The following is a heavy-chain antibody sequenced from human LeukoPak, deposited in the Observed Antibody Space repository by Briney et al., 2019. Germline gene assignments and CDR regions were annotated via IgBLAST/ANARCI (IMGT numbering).Heavy chain of an antibody. Sequence: SQTLSLTCTVSGGSISSGGYYWSWIRQHPGKSLEWIGYIYYSGSTYYNPSLKSRVTISVGTSKNQFSLKLSSVTAADTAVYYCARVGTAGGNYFDYWGQGTLVTVSS. CDR3: ARVGTAGGNYFDY. CDR1: GGSISSGGYY. V-gene: IGHV4-31*03. D-gene: IGHD1-14*01. J-gene: IGHJ4*02. CDR2: IYYSGST.